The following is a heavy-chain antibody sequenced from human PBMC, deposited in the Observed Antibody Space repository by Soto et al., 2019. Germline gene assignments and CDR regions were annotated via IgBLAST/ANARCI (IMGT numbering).Heavy chain of an antibody. D-gene: IGHD6-6*01. CDR2: INPNSGGT. CDR3: ARDSSSSSGAFDI. CDR1: GYTFTGYY. Sequence: ASVKVSCKASGYTFTGYYMHWVRQAPGQGLEWMGWINPNSGGTNYAQKFQGRVTMTRDTSISTAYMELSRLRSDDTAVYYCARDSSSSSGAFDICGQGTMVTVSS. V-gene: IGHV1-2*02. J-gene: IGHJ3*02.